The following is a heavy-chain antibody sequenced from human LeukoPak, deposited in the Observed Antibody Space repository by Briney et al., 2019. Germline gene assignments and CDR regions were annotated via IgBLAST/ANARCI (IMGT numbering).Heavy chain of an antibody. CDR1: GGTFSSYA. D-gene: IGHD3-22*01. CDR2: IIPILGIA. V-gene: IGHV1-69*04. J-gene: IGHJ6*02. Sequence: SVKVSCKASGGTFSSYAISWVRQAPGQGLEWMGRIIPILGIANYAQKFQGRVTVTADKSTSTAYMELSSLRSEDTAVYYCARDVRPNYYDSSGYYYYGMDVWGQGTTVTVSS. CDR3: ARDVRPNYYDSSGYYYYGMDV.